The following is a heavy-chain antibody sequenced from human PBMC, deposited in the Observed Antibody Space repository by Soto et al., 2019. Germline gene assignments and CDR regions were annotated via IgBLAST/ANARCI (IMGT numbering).Heavy chain of an antibody. Sequence: QVQLVESGGGLVKPGGSLRLSCAASGFTFSDYYMSWIRQAPGKGLEWVSYISSSSSYTNYADSVKGRFTISRDNAKNSLYLQMNSLRAEDTAVYYCARDGEMATMPFDYWGQGTLVTVSS. J-gene: IGHJ4*02. CDR1: GFTFSDYY. CDR2: ISSSSSYT. D-gene: IGHD5-12*01. V-gene: IGHV3-11*06. CDR3: ARDGEMATMPFDY.